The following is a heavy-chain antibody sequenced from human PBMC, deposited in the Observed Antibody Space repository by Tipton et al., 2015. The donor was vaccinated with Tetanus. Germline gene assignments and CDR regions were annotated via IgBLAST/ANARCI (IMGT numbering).Heavy chain of an antibody. CDR1: GFTVSSNY. Sequence: TASGFTVSSNYMSWVRQAPGKGLEWVSVIYSGGSTYYADSVKGRFTISRDNSKNTLYLQMNSLRAEDTAVYYCARYIAAFTDYYGMDVWGQGTTVTVSS. V-gene: IGHV3-53*01. CDR2: IYSGGST. CDR3: ARYIAAFTDYYGMDV. D-gene: IGHD6-6*01. J-gene: IGHJ6*02.